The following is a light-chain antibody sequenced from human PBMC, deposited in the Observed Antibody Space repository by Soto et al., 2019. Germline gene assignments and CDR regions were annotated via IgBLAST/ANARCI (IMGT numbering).Light chain of an antibody. CDR1: QSISTW. CDR2: AAS. V-gene: IGKV1-5*01. Sequence: DIQMTQSPSTLSASVGDRVTITCRASQSISTWLAWYQQKPGKAPKLLIYAASTLQSGVPSRFSGSGSGTDFTLTISCLQSEDFAVYYCQQYNSWPPITFGQGTRLETK. J-gene: IGKJ5*01. CDR3: QQYNSWPPIT.